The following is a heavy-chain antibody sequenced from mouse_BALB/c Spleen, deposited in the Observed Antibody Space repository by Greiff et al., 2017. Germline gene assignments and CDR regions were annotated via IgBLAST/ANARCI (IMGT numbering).Heavy chain of an antibody. J-gene: IGHJ4*01. CDR2: IDPANGNT. CDR1: GFNIKDTY. D-gene: IGHD2-14*01. Sequence: VHVKQSGAELVKPGASVKLSCTASGFNIKDTYMHWVKQRPEQGLEWIGRIDPANGNTKYDPKFQGKATITADTSSNTAYLQLSSLTSEDTAVYYCARVRRPYAMDYWGQGTSVTVSS. V-gene: IGHV14-3*02. CDR3: ARVRRPYAMDY.